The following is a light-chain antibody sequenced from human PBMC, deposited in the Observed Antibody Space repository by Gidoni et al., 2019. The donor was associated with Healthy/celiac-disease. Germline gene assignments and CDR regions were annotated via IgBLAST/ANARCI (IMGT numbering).Light chain of an antibody. V-gene: IGKV3-20*01. J-gene: IGKJ1*01. CDR2: GAS. CDR3: QQYGSSPPWT. CDR1: QSVSSSY. Sequence: EIVLTQSPGTLSLSPGERATLSCRASQSVSSSYLAWYQQKPGQAPRLLIYGASIRAPGIPDRFSGSGSGTDFTLTISRLEPEDFAVYYCQQYGSSPPWTFGQGTKVEIK.